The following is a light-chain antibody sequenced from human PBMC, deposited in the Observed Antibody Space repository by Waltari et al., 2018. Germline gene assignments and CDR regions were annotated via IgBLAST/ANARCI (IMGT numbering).Light chain of an antibody. J-gene: IGKJ4*01. Sequence: DIQMTQSPSSLSATVGDRLTITCQASRDISSYLNWYQHKPGRAPKLLIYGASNLETGVPSRFSGSGSGTDFVFTINNLHPEDCATYYYQQYGSLPSTFGGGTTVEIQ. CDR2: GAS. CDR3: QQYGSLPST. V-gene: IGKV1-33*01. CDR1: RDISSY.